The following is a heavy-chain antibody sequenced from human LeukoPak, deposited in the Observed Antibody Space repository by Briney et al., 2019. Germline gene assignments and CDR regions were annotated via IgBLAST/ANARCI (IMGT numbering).Heavy chain of an antibody. V-gene: IGHV4-34*01. Sequence: ASETLSLTCAVYGGSFSGYYWSWIRQPPGKGLEWIGEINHSGSTNYNPSLKSRVTISVDTSKNQFSLKLSSVTAADTAVYYCARVRRYYGSGKHMDVWGKGTTVTVSS. CDR1: GGSFSGYY. D-gene: IGHD3-10*01. CDR3: ARVRRYYGSGKHMDV. J-gene: IGHJ6*03. CDR2: INHSGST.